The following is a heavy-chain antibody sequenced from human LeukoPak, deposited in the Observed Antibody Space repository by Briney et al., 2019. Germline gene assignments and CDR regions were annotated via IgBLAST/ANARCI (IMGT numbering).Heavy chain of an antibody. Sequence: PGGSLRLSCAASGFTFSSYSMSWIRQAPGKGLEWVSYISSSSTIYYVDSVKGRFTISRDNSKNTLYLQMNSLRAEDTAVYYCAKIAVAGYWYFDLWGRGTLVTVSS. D-gene: IGHD6-19*01. V-gene: IGHV3-48*04. CDR1: GFTFSSYS. CDR2: ISSSSTI. CDR3: AKIAVAGYWYFDL. J-gene: IGHJ2*01.